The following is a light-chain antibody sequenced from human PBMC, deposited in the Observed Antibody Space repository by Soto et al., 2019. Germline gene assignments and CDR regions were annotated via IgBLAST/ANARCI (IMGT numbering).Light chain of an antibody. V-gene: IGKV3-11*01. CDR1: QSINRH. CDR3: QQYCSSPKT. J-gene: IGKJ1*01. Sequence: EIVLTQSPGTLSLSPGERATLSCRASQSINRHLAWYRQKPGQATRLLIYEATNRATGIPARFRRSGSGTDFTLTISSLAPEDCGVYYCQQYCSSPKTFGQGTKVDIK. CDR2: EAT.